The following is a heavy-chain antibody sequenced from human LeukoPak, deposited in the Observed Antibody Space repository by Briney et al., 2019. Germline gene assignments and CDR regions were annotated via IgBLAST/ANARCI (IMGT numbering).Heavy chain of an antibody. J-gene: IGHJ4*02. CDR3: ARDTGTVVDY. CDR1: GGSISTYY. D-gene: IGHD4-23*01. Sequence: PSETLCLTCTVSGGSISTYYWSWIRQPPRKGLEWIGYIYYSGSTNYNPSLKSRVTTSVDTSKNQFSLKLCSVTAADTAVYYCARDTGTVVDYWGQGTLVTVSS. V-gene: IGHV4-59*01. CDR2: IYYSGST.